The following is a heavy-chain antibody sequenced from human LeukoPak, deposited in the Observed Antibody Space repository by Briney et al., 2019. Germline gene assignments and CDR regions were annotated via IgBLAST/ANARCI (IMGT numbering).Heavy chain of an antibody. CDR1: GLTFSSYS. Sequence: GGSLRLSCAASGLTFSSYSMNWVRQAPGKGLEWVSYISSSSTIYYADSVKGRFTISRDNAKNSLYLQMNSLRAEDTAVYYCARGPSYYDFWSGYLTPLGAFDIWGQGTMVTVSS. J-gene: IGHJ3*02. V-gene: IGHV3-48*01. CDR2: ISSSSTI. D-gene: IGHD3-3*01. CDR3: ARGPSYYDFWSGYLTPLGAFDI.